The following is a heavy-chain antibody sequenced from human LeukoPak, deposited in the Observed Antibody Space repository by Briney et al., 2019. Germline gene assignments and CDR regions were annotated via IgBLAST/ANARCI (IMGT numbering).Heavy chain of an antibody. CDR3: ARGWRDRTMVRGGSVYYYYMDV. CDR2: ISAYNGNT. CDR1: GYTFTSYG. V-gene: IGHV1-18*01. D-gene: IGHD3-10*01. Sequence: GASVKVSCKASGYTFTSYGISWVRQAPGQGLEWMGWISAYNGNTNYAQKLQGRVTMTTDTSTSTAYMELRSLRSDDTAVYYCARGWRDRTMVRGGSVYYYYMDVWGKGTTVTISS. J-gene: IGHJ6*03.